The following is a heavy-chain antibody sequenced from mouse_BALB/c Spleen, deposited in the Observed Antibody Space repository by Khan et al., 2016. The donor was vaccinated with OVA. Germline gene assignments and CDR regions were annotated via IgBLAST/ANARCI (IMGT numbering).Heavy chain of an antibody. CDR1: GFNIKDTY. J-gene: IGHJ3*01. D-gene: IGHD2-12*01. CDR2: IDPANGDI. Sequence: VQLKQSGAELVKPGASVKLSCTASGFNIKDTYMHWVKQRPEQGPEWIGRIDPANGDIKYAPKFQDKATLTADTSSNTAYLQVNSLTSEDTAVYYCATRSCYPFAYWGQGTLVSVSA. CDR3: ATRSCYPFAY. V-gene: IGHV14-3*02.